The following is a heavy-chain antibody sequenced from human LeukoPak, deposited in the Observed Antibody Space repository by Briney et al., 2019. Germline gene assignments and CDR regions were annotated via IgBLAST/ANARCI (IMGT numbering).Heavy chain of an antibody. J-gene: IGHJ4*02. CDR1: EFTFSSYG. Sequence: PGGSLRLSCVASEFTFSSYGMHWVRQAPGKGLQWVAFIRYDGTTQYYTNSVKGRFTISRDNSKNTLYLQMNSLRAEDTAVYYCASSRWLQPFDYWGQGTLVTVSS. CDR3: ASSRWLQPFDY. V-gene: IGHV3-30*02. CDR2: IRYDGTTQ. D-gene: IGHD5-24*01.